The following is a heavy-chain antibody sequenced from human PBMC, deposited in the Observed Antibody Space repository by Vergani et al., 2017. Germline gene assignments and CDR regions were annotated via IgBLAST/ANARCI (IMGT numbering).Heavy chain of an antibody. CDR2: ISVYNGET. J-gene: IGHJ4*02. D-gene: IGHD4-23*01. Sequence: QVQLVQSGAEVKKPGASVKVSCQGSGYTFRNYGISWVRQDPGEGLEWLGWISVYNGETKFAQKFQGRVTLTRDTSTDTAYMELRSLRSDDTAGYYCARDLDYVGSDYWGQGTLVTVSS. CDR3: ARDLDYVGSDY. V-gene: IGHV1-18*04. CDR1: GYTFRNYG.